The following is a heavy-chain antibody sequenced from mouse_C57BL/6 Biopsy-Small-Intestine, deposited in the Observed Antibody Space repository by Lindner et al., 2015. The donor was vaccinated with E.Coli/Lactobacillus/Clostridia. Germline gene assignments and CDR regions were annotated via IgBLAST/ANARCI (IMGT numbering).Heavy chain of an antibody. Sequence: VQLQESGAELVRPGASVKLSCTASGFNIKDDYLHWVKQRPEQGLEWIGRLDPANGNTKYAPKFQDKATITADTSSNTAYLQLSSLTSEDTAVYYCTRSDYRNDEGYWGQGTTLTVSS. V-gene: IGHV14-4*01. CDR3: TRSDYRNDEGY. J-gene: IGHJ2*01. D-gene: IGHD2-14*01. CDR2: LDPANGNT. CDR1: GFNIKDDY.